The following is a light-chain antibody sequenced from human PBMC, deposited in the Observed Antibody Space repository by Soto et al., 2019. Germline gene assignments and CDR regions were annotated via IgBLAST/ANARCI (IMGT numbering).Light chain of an antibody. CDR3: QHYVNWPLT. CDR2: HTF. J-gene: IGKJ4*01. Sequence: EIVLTQSPGTLSLSPGQRATLSCRASQSIASSYLAWYQQKPGQPPRLLLYHTFNRATGIPDRFSGSGSGTDFTLTISRLEPEDFAVYYCQHYVNWPLTFGGGTKV. V-gene: IGKV3-20*01. CDR1: QSIASSY.